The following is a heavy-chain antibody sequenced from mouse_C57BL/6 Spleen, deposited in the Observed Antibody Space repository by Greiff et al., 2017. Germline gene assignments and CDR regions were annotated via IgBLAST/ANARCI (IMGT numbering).Heavy chain of an antibody. J-gene: IGHJ4*01. CDR3: AILDSSGWDYAMDY. Sequence: QVQLKQPGAELVKPGASVKVSCKASGYTFTSYWMHWVKQRPGQGLEWIGRIHPSDSDTNYNQKFKGKATLTVDKSSSTAYMQLSSLTSEDSAVYYCAILDSSGWDYAMDYWGQGTSVTVSS. CDR2: IHPSDSDT. CDR1: GYTFTSYW. D-gene: IGHD3-2*02. V-gene: IGHV1-74*01.